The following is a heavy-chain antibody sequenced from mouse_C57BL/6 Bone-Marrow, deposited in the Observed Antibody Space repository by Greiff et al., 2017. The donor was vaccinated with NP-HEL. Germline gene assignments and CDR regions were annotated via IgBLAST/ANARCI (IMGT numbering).Heavy chain of an antibody. D-gene: IGHD1-1*01. CDR2: IDPENGDT. V-gene: IGHV14-4*01. J-gene: IGHJ1*03. CDR1: GFNIKDDY. Sequence: VQLQQSGAELVRPGASVKLSCTASGFNIKDDYMHWVKQRPEQGLEWIGWIDPENGDTKYASKFQGKASITADTSSNTAYLQLSNLTSEDTAVYYSTTRYYGTSSWYFDDWGTGTTVTVSS. CDR3: TTRYYGTSSWYFDD.